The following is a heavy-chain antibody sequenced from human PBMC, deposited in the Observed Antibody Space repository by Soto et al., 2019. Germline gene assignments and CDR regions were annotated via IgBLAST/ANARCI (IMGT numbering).Heavy chain of an antibody. CDR2: IYYSGST. J-gene: IGHJ5*02. V-gene: IGHV4-61*05. D-gene: IGHD2-21*02. CDR1: GGSISSSSYY. Sequence: SETLSLTCTVPGGSISSSSYYLGWIRQPPGKGLEWIGYIYYSGSTNYNPSLKSRVTISVDTSKNQFSLKLSSVTAADTAVYYGARGATADPWGQGTLVTVSS. CDR3: ARGATADP.